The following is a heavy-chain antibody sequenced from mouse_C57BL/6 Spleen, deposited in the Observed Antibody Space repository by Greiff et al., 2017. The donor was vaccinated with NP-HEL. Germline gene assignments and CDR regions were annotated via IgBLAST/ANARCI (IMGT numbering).Heavy chain of an antibody. CDR3: AKGRQATFNPLYYYAMDY. Sequence: VMLVESGPGLVAPSPSLSIPCTVSGFSLTSYGVSWVRQPPGKGLEWLGVIWGDGSTNYHSALISSLSISKDNSKSQVFVKLNSLQTDDTATYYCAKGRQATFNPLYYYAMDYWGQGTSVTVSS. J-gene: IGHJ4*01. CDR2: IWGDGST. CDR1: GFSLTSYG. D-gene: IGHD3-2*02. V-gene: IGHV2-3*01.